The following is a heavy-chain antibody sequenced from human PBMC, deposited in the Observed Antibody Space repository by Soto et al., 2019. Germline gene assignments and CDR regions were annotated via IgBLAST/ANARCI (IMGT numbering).Heavy chain of an antibody. CDR1: GYTFTSYD. Sequence: ASVKVSCKASGYTFTSYDINWVRQATGQGLEWMGWMNPNSGNTGYAQKFQGRVAMTKNSLYLQMDSLRAEDTAVYYATRSAYMDVWGTGTTVTVSS. D-gene: IGHD2-2*01. CDR2: MNPNSGNT. J-gene: IGHJ6*03. V-gene: IGHV1-8*01. CDR3: TRSAYMDV.